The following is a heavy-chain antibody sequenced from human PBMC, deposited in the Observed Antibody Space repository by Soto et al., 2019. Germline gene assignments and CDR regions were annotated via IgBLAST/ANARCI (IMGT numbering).Heavy chain of an antibody. Sequence: GGSLRLSCAASGITFSNAWLTWVRQAPGKGLEWVGRIKSITDGGTTDYAAPVKGRFTISRDDSKDTLYLQMNNLRTEDTAVYHCTTDSADIVVVPATFGMDVWGQGTTVTVSS. CDR2: IKSITDGGTT. CDR3: TTDSADIVVVPATFGMDV. D-gene: IGHD2-2*01. J-gene: IGHJ6*02. V-gene: IGHV3-15*01. CDR1: GITFSNAW.